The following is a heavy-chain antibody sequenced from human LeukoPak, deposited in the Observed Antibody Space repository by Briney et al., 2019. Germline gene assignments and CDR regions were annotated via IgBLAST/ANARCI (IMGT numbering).Heavy chain of an antibody. CDR2: INAGNGNT. D-gene: IGHD3-3*01. J-gene: IGHJ4*02. Sequence: ASVKVSCKASGYTFTSYAMHWVRQAPGQRLEWMGWINAGNGNTKYSQKFQGRVTITRDTSASTAYMELSSPRSEDTAVYYCARGAYDFWSGYSTFDYWGQGTLVTVSS. CDR3: ARGAYDFWSGYSTFDY. V-gene: IGHV1-3*01. CDR1: GYTFTSYA.